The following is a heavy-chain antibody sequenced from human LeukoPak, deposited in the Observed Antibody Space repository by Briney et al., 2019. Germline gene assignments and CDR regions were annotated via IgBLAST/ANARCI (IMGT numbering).Heavy chain of an antibody. CDR1: GYTLTELS. CDR3: ATASPPEAYCGGDCAGDAFDI. Sequence: ASVKVSCKVSGYTLTELSMHWVRQAPGKGPEWMGGFDPEDGETIYAQKFQGRATMTEDTSTDTAYMELSSLRSEDTAVYYCATASPPEAYCGGDCAGDAFDIWGQGTMVTVSS. V-gene: IGHV1-24*01. D-gene: IGHD2-21*01. CDR2: FDPEDGET. J-gene: IGHJ3*02.